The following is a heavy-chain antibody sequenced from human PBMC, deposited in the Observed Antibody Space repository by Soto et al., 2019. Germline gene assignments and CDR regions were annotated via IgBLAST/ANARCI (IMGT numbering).Heavy chain of an antibody. V-gene: IGHV2-5*02. CDR3: ALRVLRTFFGLVTTTAIYFDF. Sequence: QITLNESGPTPVKPRQTLTLTCTVSGFSLAPSGLGVGWIRQSQEKVPERLALLYWEDAKRYSPALKSRLTINKDGSKNQVVLTVVDLDPADTDTYYCALRVLRTFFGLVTTTAIYFDFWCQGTPVAVSS. CDR2: LYWEDAK. J-gene: IGHJ4*02. D-gene: IGHD3-3*01. CDR1: GFSLAPSGLG.